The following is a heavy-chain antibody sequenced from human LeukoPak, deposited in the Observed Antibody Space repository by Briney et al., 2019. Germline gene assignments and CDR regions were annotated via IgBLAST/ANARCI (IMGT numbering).Heavy chain of an antibody. CDR2: IDYSGST. CDR1: GASISSYY. CDR3: AREAWVSGDSKYRYYGIDV. D-gene: IGHD4-17*01. J-gene: IGHJ6*02. Sequence: SETLSLPCTVSGASISSYYWSWIRQPPGKGLEWIGYIDYSGSTNYTPSLKSRVTISVDTSKNQFSLKLSSVTAADTALYYCAREAWVSGDSKYRYYGIDVWGQGTTVTVSS. V-gene: IGHV4-59*01.